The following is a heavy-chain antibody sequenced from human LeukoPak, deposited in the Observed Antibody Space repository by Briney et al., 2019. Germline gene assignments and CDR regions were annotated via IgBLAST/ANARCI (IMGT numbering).Heavy chain of an antibody. CDR3: ARDREDTAGENYFDY. CDR1: GGTFSSYA. Sequence: ASVKVSCKASGGTFSSYAISWVRQAPGQGLEWMGGIIPIFGTANYAQKLQGRVTITADESTSTAYMELSSLRSEDTAVYYCARDREDTAGENYFDYWGQGTLVTVSS. D-gene: IGHD5-18*01. J-gene: IGHJ4*02. V-gene: IGHV1-69*01. CDR2: IIPIFGTA.